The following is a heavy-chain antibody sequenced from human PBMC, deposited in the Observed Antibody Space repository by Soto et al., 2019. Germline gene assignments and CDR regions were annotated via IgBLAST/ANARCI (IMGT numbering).Heavy chain of an antibody. CDR1: GYTFTSYG. V-gene: IGHV1-18*01. D-gene: IGHD2-8*02. J-gene: IGHJ6*02. CDR3: ARFLLVGAHYYYGMDV. CDR2: ISAYNGNT. Sequence: GASVKVSCKASGYTFTSYGISWVRQAPGQGLEWMGWISAYNGNTNYAQKLQGRVTMTTDTSTSTAYMELRSLRSDDTAVYYCARFLLVGAHYYYGMDVWGQGTTVTVS.